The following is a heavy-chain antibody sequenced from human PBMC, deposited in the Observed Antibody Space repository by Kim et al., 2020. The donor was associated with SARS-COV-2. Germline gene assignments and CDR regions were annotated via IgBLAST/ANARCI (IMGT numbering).Heavy chain of an antibody. V-gene: IGHV5-51*01. D-gene: IGHD2-2*01. CDR3: ARQRGGSIALVPAYHGMDV. Sequence: GESLKISCKGSGYSFTNYWIGWVRQLPGKGLEWMGIIYPGDSDTRYSPSFQGLVTISADKSISTAYLQWSSLKASDTAMYFCARQRGGSIALVPAYHGMDVWGQGTTVTVSS. CDR1: GYSFTNYW. CDR2: IYPGDSDT. J-gene: IGHJ6*02.